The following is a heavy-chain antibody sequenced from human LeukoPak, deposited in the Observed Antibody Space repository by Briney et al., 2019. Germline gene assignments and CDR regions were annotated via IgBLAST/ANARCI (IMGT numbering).Heavy chain of an antibody. V-gene: IGHV1-2*02. Sequence: ASVKVSCKASGYTFTGYYMHWVQKALGQGLEWMGWINPNSGGTNYAQKFQGRVTMTRDTSISTAYMELSRLRSDDTAVYYCARGQTNWFDPWGQGTLVTVSS. J-gene: IGHJ5*02. CDR1: GYTFTGYY. CDR3: ARGQTNWFDP. CDR2: INPNSGGT.